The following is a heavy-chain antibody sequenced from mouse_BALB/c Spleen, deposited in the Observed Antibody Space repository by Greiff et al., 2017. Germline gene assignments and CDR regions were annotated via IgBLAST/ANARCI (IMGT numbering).Heavy chain of an antibody. V-gene: IGHV3-8*02. D-gene: IGHD2-4*01. CDR3: ASFLYYDPSLYAMDY. CDR2: ISYSGST. J-gene: IGHJ4*01. CDR1: GDSITSGY. Sequence: DVMLVESGPSLVKPSQTLSLTCSVTGDSITSGYWNWIRKFPGNKLEYMGYISYSGSTYYNPSLKSRISITRDTSKNQYYLQLNSVTTEDTATYYCASFLYYDPSLYAMDYWGQGTSVTVSS.